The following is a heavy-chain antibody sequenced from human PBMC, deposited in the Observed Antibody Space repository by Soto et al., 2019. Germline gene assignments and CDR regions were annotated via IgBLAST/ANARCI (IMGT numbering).Heavy chain of an antibody. V-gene: IGHV4-59*08. CDR1: GGSISSHY. CDR3: ARPLYSGYDYILDP. D-gene: IGHD5-12*01. J-gene: IGHJ5*02. CDR2: IYYSGST. Sequence: PSETLSLTCTVSGGSISSHYWSWIRQPPGKGLEWIGYIYYSGSTNYNPSLKSRVTISVDTSKNQFSLKLSSVTAADTAVYYCARPLYSGYDYILDPWGQGTLVTVSS.